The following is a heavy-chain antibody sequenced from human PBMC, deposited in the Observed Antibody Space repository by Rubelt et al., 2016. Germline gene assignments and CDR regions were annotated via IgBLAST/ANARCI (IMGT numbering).Heavy chain of an antibody. CDR2: IYYSGST. CDR1: GGSISSSTYY. J-gene: IGHJ4*02. CDR3: AGSSWYVSDY. V-gene: IGHV4-61*05. D-gene: IGHD6-13*01. Sequence: QLQLQESGPGLVKSSETLSLTCTVSGGSISSSTYYWGWIRQPPGKGLEWIGYIYYSGSTNYNPSLKSRVTISVDTSKNQFALKLSSVTAADTAVYYCAGSSWYVSDYWGQGTLVTVSS.